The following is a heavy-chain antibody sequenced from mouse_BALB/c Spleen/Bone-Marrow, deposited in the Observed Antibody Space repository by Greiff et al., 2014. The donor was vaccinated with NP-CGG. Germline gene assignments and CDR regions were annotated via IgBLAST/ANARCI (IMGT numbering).Heavy chain of an antibody. CDR2: IDPANGNT. J-gene: IGHJ3*01. V-gene: IGHV14-3*02. D-gene: IGHD2-1*01. CDR3: ARNGNYGAWFAY. CDR1: GFNFKDTY. Sequence: EVQLQQSGAELVKPGASVKLSCTASGFNFKDTYMHWVKQRPEQGLEWIGRIDPANGNTKYDPKFQGKATITADTSSNTAYLQLSSLTSEDTAVYYCARNGNYGAWFAYWGQGTLVTVSA.